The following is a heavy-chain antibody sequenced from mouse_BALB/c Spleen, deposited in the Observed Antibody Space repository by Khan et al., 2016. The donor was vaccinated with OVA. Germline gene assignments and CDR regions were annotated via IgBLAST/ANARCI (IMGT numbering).Heavy chain of an antibody. J-gene: IGHJ3*01. CDR3: ARQSYRYDFTY. CDR2: IWSGGST. V-gene: IGHV2-2*01. CDR1: GFSLTTYG. Sequence: QVQLKQSGPGLVQPSQSLSITCTVSGFSLTTYGIHWVRQSPGKGLEWLGVIWSGGSTDYNAPFLSSLSTSQETYKSQVFFNMQSRQADDTTIYSCARQSYRYDFTYWGQGTLVTVSA. D-gene: IGHD2-12*01.